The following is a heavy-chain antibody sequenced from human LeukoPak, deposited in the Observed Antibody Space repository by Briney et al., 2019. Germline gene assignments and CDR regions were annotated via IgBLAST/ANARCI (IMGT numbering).Heavy chain of an antibody. V-gene: IGHV3-23*01. D-gene: IGHD2-2*01. CDR1: GFTFSSYA. CDR3: AKEVLYCSSTSCYFRYFDY. CDR2: ISGSGGST. Sequence: GGSLRLSCAASGFTFSSYAVSWVRQAPGKGLEWVSAISGSGGSTYYADSVKGRFTISRDNSKNTLYLQMNSLRAEDTAVYYCAKEVLYCSSTSCYFRYFDYWGQGTLVTVSS. J-gene: IGHJ4*02.